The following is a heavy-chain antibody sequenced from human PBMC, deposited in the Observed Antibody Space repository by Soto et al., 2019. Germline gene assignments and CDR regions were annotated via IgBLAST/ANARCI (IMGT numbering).Heavy chain of an antibody. Sequence: SVKVSCKASGFTFTSSAVQWVRQARGRRLEWIGWIVVGSGNTNYAQKFQERVTITRDMSTSTAYMELSSLRSEDTAVYYCAAEIRDEAAGTMDVWGQGTTVTVSS. CDR1: GFTFTSSA. V-gene: IGHV1-58*01. J-gene: IGHJ6*02. D-gene: IGHD6-13*01. CDR2: IVVGSGNT. CDR3: AAEIRDEAAGTMDV.